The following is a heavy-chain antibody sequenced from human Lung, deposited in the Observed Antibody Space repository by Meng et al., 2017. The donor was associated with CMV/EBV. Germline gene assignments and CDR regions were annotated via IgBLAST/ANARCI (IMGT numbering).Heavy chain of an antibody. Sequence: ASXXVSXKASGYTFTSYDISWVRQATGQGLEWMGWMNPESGNTGYARKFRGRVTFTRSTSITTAYMELTSLRSEDTAVYYCARATRNHLHSDNWGQGTLVTVSA. CDR1: GYTFTSYD. CDR2: MNPESGNT. J-gene: IGHJ4*02. D-gene: IGHD1-14*01. CDR3: ARATRNHLHSDN. V-gene: IGHV1-8*01.